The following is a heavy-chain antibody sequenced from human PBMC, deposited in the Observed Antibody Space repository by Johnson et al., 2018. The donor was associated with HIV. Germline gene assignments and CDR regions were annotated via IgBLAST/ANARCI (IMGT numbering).Heavy chain of an antibody. V-gene: IGHV3-30*14. CDR3: LFGGYSYGLAFDI. J-gene: IGHJ3*02. CDR1: GFTFSSYA. Sequence: QVLLVESGGGVVQPGRSLRLSCAASGFTFSSYAMHWVRQAPGKGLEWVAVISYDGSNKYYADSVKGRFTISRDNSKNTLYLQMNSLRAEDTAVYYCLFGGYSYGLAFDIWGQGTMVTVSS. CDR2: ISYDGSNK. D-gene: IGHD5-18*01.